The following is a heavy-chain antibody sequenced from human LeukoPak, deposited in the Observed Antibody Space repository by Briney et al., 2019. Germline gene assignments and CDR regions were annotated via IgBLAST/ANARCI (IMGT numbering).Heavy chain of an antibody. J-gene: IGHJ4*02. CDR1: GYTFTNYY. Sequence: GASVKVSCKASGYTFTNYYMHWVRQAPGQGLEWMGVINPSGGSTTYAQKFQGRVTMTTDTSTSTVYMDLSSLRSEDTAIYYCARAYASANYYHFDYWGPGTLVTVSS. D-gene: IGHD3-10*01. CDR3: ARAYASANYYHFDY. CDR2: INPSGGST. V-gene: IGHV1-46*01.